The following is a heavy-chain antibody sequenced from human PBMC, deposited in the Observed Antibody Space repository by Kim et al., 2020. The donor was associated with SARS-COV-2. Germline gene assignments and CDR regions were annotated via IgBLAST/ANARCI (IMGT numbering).Heavy chain of an antibody. V-gene: IGHV3-7*01. CDR2: IKQDGSEK. Sequence: GGSLRPSCAASGFTFSSYWMSWVRQAPGKGLEWVANIKQDGSEKYYVDSVKGRFTISRDNAKNSLYLQMNSLRAEDTAVYYCARDPPVAAAGSPFDYWGQGTLVTVSS. D-gene: IGHD6-13*01. CDR1: GFTFSSYW. CDR3: ARDPPVAAAGSPFDY. J-gene: IGHJ4*02.